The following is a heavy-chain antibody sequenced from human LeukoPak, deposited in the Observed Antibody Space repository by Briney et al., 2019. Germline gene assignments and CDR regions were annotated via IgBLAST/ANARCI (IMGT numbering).Heavy chain of an antibody. V-gene: IGHV3-49*04. J-gene: IGHJ4*02. Sequence: GSLRLSCTASGFTFGDYAMSWVRQAPGKGLEWVGFIRSKAYGGTTEYAASVKGRFTISRDDSKSIAYLQMNSLKTEDTAVYYCTRDDYGDYRGFDYWGQGTLVTVSS. CDR3: TRDDYGDYRGFDY. D-gene: IGHD4-17*01. CDR1: GFTFGDYA. CDR2: IRSKAYGGTT.